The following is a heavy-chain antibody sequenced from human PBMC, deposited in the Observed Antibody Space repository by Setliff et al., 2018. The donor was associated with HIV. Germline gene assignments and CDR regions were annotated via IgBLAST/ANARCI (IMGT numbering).Heavy chain of an antibody. CDR3: ARSLTKQLVLGTSREYYFDS. CDR2: IYYSGST. D-gene: IGHD6-13*01. V-gene: IGHV4-39*07. J-gene: IGHJ4*02. CDR1: GETIRNGFYY. Sequence: SETLSLTCTVSGETIRNGFYYWHWMRQPPGKGLEWIGSIYYSGSTHYKSSLKSRVTISVDTSKNQFSLRLRSVTAADTAVYYCARSLTKQLVLGTSREYYFDSWGLGALVTVSS.